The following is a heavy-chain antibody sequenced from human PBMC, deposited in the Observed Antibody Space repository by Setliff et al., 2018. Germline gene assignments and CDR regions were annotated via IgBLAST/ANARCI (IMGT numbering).Heavy chain of an antibody. CDR3: ARRGYSHDSSDYNRRKVFDYFDF. D-gene: IGHD3-22*01. Sequence: GESLRLSCAASGFAVSGAYMSWVRQAPGKGLEWVSIIYSSGNTAYTDSVKGRFTISRDTSKNTVYLQMNNVTVEDTAVYFCARRGYSHDSSDYNRRKVFDYFDFWGQGTQVTVSS. V-gene: IGHV3-53*01. CDR2: IYSSGNT. J-gene: IGHJ4*02. CDR1: GFAVSGAY.